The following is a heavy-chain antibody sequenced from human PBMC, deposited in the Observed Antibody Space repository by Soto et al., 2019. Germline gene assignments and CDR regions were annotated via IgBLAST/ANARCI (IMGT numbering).Heavy chain of an antibody. CDR3: AHKGSGLYPLDY. D-gene: IGHD3-10*01. J-gene: IGHJ4*02. Sequence: QITLKESGPTLVKPTQTLTLTCTFSGFSLGTSGVGVGWIRQPPGKALEWVALIYWDDYKHFSPSLESRLTMFKXXSKNLVVLTMTDMDPVDTATYYCAHKGSGLYPLDYWGQGILVTVSS. V-gene: IGHV2-5*02. CDR2: IYWDDYK. CDR1: GFSLGTSGVG.